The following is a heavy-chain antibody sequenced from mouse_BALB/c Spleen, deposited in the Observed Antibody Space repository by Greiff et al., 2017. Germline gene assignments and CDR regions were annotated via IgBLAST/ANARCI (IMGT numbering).Heavy chain of an antibody. D-gene: IGHD1-1*01. CDR1: GFTFSSYA. CDR2: ISSGGSYT. J-gene: IGHJ3*01. CDR3: ARDRGYGSSYEGWFAY. V-gene: IGHV5-9-4*01. Sequence: EVKLVESGGGLVKPGGSLKLSCAASGFTFSSYAMSWVRQSPEKRLEWVAEISSGGSYTYYPDTVTGRFTISRDNAKNTLYLQMSSLKSEDTAMYYCARDRGYGSSYEGWFAYWGQGTLVTVSA.